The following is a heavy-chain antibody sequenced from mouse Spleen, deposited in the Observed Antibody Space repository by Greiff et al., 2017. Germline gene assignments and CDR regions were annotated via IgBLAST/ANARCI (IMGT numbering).Heavy chain of an antibody. CDR1: GYAFSSSW. CDR2: IYPGDGDT. V-gene: IGHV1-82*01. Sequence: VKLMESGPELVKPGASVKISCKASGYAFSSSWMNWVKQRPGKGLEWIGRIYPGDGDTNYNGKFKGKATLTADKSSSTAYMQLSSLTSEDSAVYFCAIYGNYWYFDVWGAGTTVTVSS. CDR3: AIYGNYWYFDV. J-gene: IGHJ1*01. D-gene: IGHD2-1*01.